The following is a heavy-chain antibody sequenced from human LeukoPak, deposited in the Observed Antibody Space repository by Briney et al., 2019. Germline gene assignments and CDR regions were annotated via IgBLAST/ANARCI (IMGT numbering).Heavy chain of an antibody. CDR3: ASGYYDSSGYSIFDY. J-gene: IGHJ4*02. V-gene: IGHV4-4*07. CDR2: IYTSGST. D-gene: IGHD3-22*01. CDR1: GGSISSYY. Sequence: SETLSLTCTVSGGSISSYYWSWIRQPAGKGLEWIGRIYTSGSTNYNPSLKSRVTMSVDTSKNQFSLKLSSVTAADTAVYYCASGYYDSSGYSIFDYWGQGTLVTVSS.